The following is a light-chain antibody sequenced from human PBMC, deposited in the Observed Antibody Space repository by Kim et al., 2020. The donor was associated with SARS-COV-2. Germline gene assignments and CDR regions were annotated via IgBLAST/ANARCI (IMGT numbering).Light chain of an antibody. CDR2: AAS. Sequence: GDRVTITCRASQDISNYLAWFQLKPGKAPKLLIYAASALQPGVPSRFSGSGSGTDFTLTVTSLQPEDVATCYCQKCDSAPWTFGQGTKVDIK. CDR1: QDISNY. J-gene: IGKJ1*01. V-gene: IGKV1-27*01. CDR3: QKCDSAPWT.